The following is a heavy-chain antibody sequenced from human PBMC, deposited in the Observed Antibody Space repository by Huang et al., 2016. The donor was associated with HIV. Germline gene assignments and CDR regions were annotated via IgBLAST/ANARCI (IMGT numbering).Heavy chain of an antibody. J-gene: IGHJ6*03. CDR2: IVLIFSRT. CDR3: ARGVFDGVWSGDLLPHFYYMDV. V-gene: IGHV1-69*13. D-gene: IGHD3-10*01. CDR1: GGTFSSYG. Sequence: QVQLVQSGAEMKKPGSSVKVSCTAPGGTFSSYGIRWVRQAPGQGLGWMEGIVLIFSRTDYAQKFQGRLTITADESTSTAYMELSSLRSQDSAIYFCARGVFDGVWSGDLLPHFYYMDVWGKGTTVTVSS.